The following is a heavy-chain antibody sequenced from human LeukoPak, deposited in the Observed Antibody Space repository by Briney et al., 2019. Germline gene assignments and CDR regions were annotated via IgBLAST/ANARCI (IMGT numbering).Heavy chain of an antibody. V-gene: IGHV4-39*07. D-gene: IGHD2-8*02. J-gene: IGHJ4*02. CDR1: GGSISSSSYS. Sequence: SGTLSLTFTGPGGSISSSSYSWDWIRQPPGEGLEWIGSIYYSGSTYYNPSLKSRVTISVDTSKSQFSLKLISVTAADTAVYYCAREDTGGLDYWGQGILVTVSP. CDR3: AREDTGGLDY. CDR2: IYYSGST.